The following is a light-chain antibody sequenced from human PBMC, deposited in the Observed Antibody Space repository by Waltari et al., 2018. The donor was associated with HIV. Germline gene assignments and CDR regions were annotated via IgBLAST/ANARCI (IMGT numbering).Light chain of an antibody. CDR2: RNH. J-gene: IGLJ2*01. V-gene: IGLV1-44*01. Sequence: QSVLTQPPSASGTLGQGVTISCFGSSSNIGTNTVNWYQHLPGPAPKLIIFRNHQRPSGVPDRYSGSQSGTSAFLTITGLLSGDEATYYCAAWDASLHVVFGGGTQLTVL. CDR3: AAWDASLHVV. CDR1: SSNIGTNT.